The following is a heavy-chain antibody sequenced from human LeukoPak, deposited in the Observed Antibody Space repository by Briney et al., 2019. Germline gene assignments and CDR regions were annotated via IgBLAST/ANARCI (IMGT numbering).Heavy chain of an antibody. CDR3: ARDLKFGGYSLRYYYYGMDV. Sequence: GGSLRLSCAASGFTVSSNYMSWVRQAPGKGLEWVSVIYSGGSTYYADSVKGRFTISRDNSKITLYLQMNSLRAEDTAVYYCARDLKFGGYSLRYYYYGMDVWGQGTTVTVSS. J-gene: IGHJ6*02. CDR1: GFTVSSNY. D-gene: IGHD5-18*01. V-gene: IGHV3-66*01. CDR2: IYSGGST.